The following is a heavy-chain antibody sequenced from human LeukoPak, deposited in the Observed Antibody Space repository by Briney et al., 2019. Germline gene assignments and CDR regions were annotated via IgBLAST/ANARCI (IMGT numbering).Heavy chain of an antibody. CDR3: ARGRQDVTMIVVVMTAVSYYLDV. CDR1: GGSFSGYY. CDR2: MNPSGST. J-gene: IGHJ6*03. V-gene: IGHV4-34*01. D-gene: IGHD3-22*01. Sequence: SETLSLTCAVYGGSFSGYYWTWIRQTPEKGLEWIGEMNPSGSTNYNPSLKSRVTISVDTSKKQFSLELRSVTAADTAVYYCARGRQDVTMIVVVMTAVSYYLDVWGKGTTVTVS.